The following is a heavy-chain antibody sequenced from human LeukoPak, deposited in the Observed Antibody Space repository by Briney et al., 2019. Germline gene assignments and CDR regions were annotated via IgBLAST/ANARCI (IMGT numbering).Heavy chain of an antibody. Sequence: PGGSLRLSCVASGFTFSDYHINWVRQAPGKGLEWVSSISSSSTHIYYADSVRGRFTISRDDAKNSLYLQMNSLRAEDTAVYYCAREWSGPDYWGQGTLVTVSS. J-gene: IGHJ4*02. D-gene: IGHD3-3*01. CDR3: AREWSGPDY. V-gene: IGHV3-21*01. CDR1: GFTFSDYH. CDR2: ISSSSTHI.